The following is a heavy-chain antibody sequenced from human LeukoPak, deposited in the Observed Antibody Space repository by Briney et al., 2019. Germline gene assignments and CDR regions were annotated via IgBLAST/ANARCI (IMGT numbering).Heavy chain of an antibody. CDR1: GDSISSGYYY. CDR3: VRLDAAAGRYLQFYY. J-gene: IGHJ4*02. V-gene: IGHV4-61*02. Sequence: PSETLSLTCTVSGDSISSGYYYWSWIRQPAGEALEWIGRIFSSGKTNYNPSLRSRVTISVDTSKNQFSLKLSSVTAADTAVYYCVRLDAAAGRYLQFYYWGQGTLVTVSS. CDR2: IFSSGKT. D-gene: IGHD5-24*01.